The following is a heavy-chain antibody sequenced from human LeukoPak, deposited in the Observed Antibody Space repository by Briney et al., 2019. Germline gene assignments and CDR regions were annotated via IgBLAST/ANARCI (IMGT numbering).Heavy chain of an antibody. V-gene: IGHV4-34*01. CDR1: GGSFSGYY. J-gene: IGHJ4*02. CDR2: INHSGST. Sequence: SETLSLTCAVYGGSFSGYYWSWICQPPGKGLERIGEINHSGSTNYNPSLKSRVTISVDTSKNQFSLKLSSVTAADTAVYYCARGDWSNYWGQGTLVTVSS. D-gene: IGHD3/OR15-3a*01. CDR3: ARGDWSNY.